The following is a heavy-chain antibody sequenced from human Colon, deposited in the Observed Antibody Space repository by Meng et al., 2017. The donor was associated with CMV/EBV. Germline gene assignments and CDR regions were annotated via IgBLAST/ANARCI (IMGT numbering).Heavy chain of an antibody. CDR2: ISPKTGGT. Sequence: ASVKVSCKASGYNFNDKSIHWVRQAPGQGLEWMGWISPKTGGTDTAPKFYGRVTITRDTSISTAYMELSRLRSDDTAVYYCARENYYGSGSYYYGMDVWGQGTTVTVSS. D-gene: IGHD3-10*01. CDR3: ARENYYGSGSYYYGMDV. J-gene: IGHJ6*02. V-gene: IGHV1-2*02. CDR1: GYNFNDKS.